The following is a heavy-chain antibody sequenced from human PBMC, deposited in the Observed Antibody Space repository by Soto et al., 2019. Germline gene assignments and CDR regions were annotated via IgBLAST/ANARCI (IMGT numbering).Heavy chain of an antibody. V-gene: IGHV1-3*01. CDR1: GYTFTSYA. CDR3: VREALSGTTGVNSFDI. J-gene: IGHJ3*02. Sequence: ASVKVSLKASGYTFTSYAIHWVRQAPGRRLEWMGRMNAGSAYTKYSQKFQCRVTITKDTSASTAYMELSSLRSEDMAVYYSVREALSGTTGVNSFDIWGQGAMVTVSS. CDR2: MNAGSAYT. D-gene: IGHD1-7*01.